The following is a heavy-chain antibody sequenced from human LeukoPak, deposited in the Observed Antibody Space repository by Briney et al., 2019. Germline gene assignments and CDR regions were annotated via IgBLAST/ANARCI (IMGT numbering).Heavy chain of an antibody. CDR2: ISSSGSTI. J-gene: IGHJ4*02. CDR1: GFTFSSYE. Sequence: GGSLRLSCAASGFTFSSYEMNWVRQAPGKGLEWVSYISSSGSTIYYADSVKGRFTISRDNAKNSLYLQMNSLRAEDTAVYYCAREDTAMEFDYWGQGTLVTASS. D-gene: IGHD5-18*01. V-gene: IGHV3-48*03. CDR3: AREDTAMEFDY.